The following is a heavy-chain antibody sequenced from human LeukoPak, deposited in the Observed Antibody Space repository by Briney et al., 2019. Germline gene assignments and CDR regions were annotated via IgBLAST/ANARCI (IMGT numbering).Heavy chain of an antibody. V-gene: IGHV1-46*01. J-gene: IGHJ4*02. CDR3: AREESGGYFDY. D-gene: IGHD2-8*02. CDR2: SNPSGVGT. Sequence: ASVNVSCMASGYTFTSYYMHWVRQAPGQGLEWMGVSNPSGVGTNYAQKFQGRVTMTRDTSTTTVYMELSSLRSEDTAVYYCAREESGGYFDYWGQGTLVTVSS. CDR1: GYTFTSYY.